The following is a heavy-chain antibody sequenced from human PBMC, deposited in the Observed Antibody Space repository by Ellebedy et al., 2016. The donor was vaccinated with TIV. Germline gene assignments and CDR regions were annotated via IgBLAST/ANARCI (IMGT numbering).Heavy chain of an antibody. CDR2: IGTAGDT. D-gene: IGHD2-2*01. Sequence: GGSLRLSXAASGFTFSSYDMHWVRQATGKGLEWVSAIGTAGDTYYPGSVKGRFTISRENAKNSLYLQMNSLRAEDTAVYYCASFVVVPAAYTPGTFDIWGQGTMVTVSS. CDR1: GFTFSSYD. CDR3: ASFVVVPAAYTPGTFDI. V-gene: IGHV3-13*04. J-gene: IGHJ3*02.